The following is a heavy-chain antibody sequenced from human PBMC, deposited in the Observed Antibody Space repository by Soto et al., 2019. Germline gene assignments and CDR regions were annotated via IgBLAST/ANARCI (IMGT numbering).Heavy chain of an antibody. Sequence: QVQLVQSGAEVKKPGASVKVSCKASGYTFTSYDINWVRQATGQGLEWMGWMNPNSGNTGYAQKFQGRVTMTRNTSISTAYMELSSLRSEDTAVYYCARGGGFWSGDYKTPYYYYMDVWGKGTTVTVSS. J-gene: IGHJ6*03. CDR3: ARGGGFWSGDYKTPYYYYMDV. CDR2: MNPNSGNT. D-gene: IGHD3-3*01. CDR1: GYTFTSYD. V-gene: IGHV1-8*01.